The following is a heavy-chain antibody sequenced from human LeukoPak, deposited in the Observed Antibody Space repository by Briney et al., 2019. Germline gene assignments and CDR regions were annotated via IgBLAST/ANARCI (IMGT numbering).Heavy chain of an antibody. CDR2: IYYSGST. CDR3: ARYSHCGGDCYDAFDI. J-gene: IGHJ3*02. V-gene: IGHV4-59*01. Sequence: SETLSLTCTVSGGSISSYYWSWIRQPPGKGLEWIGYIYYSGSTNYNPSLKSRVTISVDTSKNQFSLKLSSVTAADTAVYYCARYSHCGGDCYDAFDIWGRGTMVTVSS. CDR1: GGSISSYY. D-gene: IGHD2-21*01.